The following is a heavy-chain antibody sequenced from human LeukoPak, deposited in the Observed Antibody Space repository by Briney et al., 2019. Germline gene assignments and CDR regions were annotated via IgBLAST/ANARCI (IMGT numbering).Heavy chain of an antibody. CDR1: GGSISSGDYY. Sequence: SQTLSLTCTVSGGSISSGDYYWSWIRQPPGKGLEWIVYIYYSGSTYYNPSLKSRVTISVDTSKNQFSLKLSSVTAADTAVYYCARVRIYYYDSSGTWTGLPVGMDVWGQGTTVTVSS. V-gene: IGHV4-30-4*01. D-gene: IGHD3-22*01. CDR3: ARVRIYYYDSSGTWTGLPVGMDV. J-gene: IGHJ6*02. CDR2: IYYSGST.